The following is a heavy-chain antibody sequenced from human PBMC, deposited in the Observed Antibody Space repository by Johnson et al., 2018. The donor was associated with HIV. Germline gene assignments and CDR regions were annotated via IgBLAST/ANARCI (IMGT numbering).Heavy chain of an antibody. CDR2: ISGSGGST. D-gene: IGHD3-10*01. Sequence: AQLVESGGGVVRPGGSLRLSCAASGFTLDDYGMSWVRQAPGKGLEWVSAISGSGGSTYYADSVKGRFTISRDNSKNTLYLQMGSLRAEDMAVYYCARGAFDIWGQGTMVTVSS. V-gene: IGHV3-23*04. CDR1: GFTLDDYG. CDR3: ARGAFDI. J-gene: IGHJ3*02.